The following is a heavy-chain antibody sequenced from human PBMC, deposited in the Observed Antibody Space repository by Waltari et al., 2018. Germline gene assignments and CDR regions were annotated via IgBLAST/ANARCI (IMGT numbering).Heavy chain of an antibody. V-gene: IGHV3-7*01. D-gene: IGHD4-17*01. Sequence: EVQLVESGGGLVQPGGSLRLSCATSGFTFSSNWMSWVRQAPGKWLEWVAKIKPGGGDKSYVDSVKGRFTSSRDDAKNSRYLQMNSLRAEDTAVYYCARDFRGGDDLFRGQGTLVTVSS. CDR3: ARDFRGGDDLF. CDR2: IKPGGGDK. J-gene: IGHJ4*02. CDR1: GFTFSSNW.